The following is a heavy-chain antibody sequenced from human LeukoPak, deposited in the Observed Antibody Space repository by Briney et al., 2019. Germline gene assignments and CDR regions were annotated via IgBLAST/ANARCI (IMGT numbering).Heavy chain of an antibody. V-gene: IGHV3-30*02. CDR2: IRYDGSNK. D-gene: IGHD2-15*01. J-gene: IGHJ4*02. CDR1: GFTFSSYG. Sequence: GGSLRLSCAASGFTFSSYGMHWVRQAPGKGLEWVAFIRYDGSNKYYADSVKGRFTISRDNSKNTLYLQMGSLRAEDTAVYYCARSHCSGGSCYSMGFDYWGQGTLVTVSS. CDR3: ARSHCSGGSCYSMGFDY.